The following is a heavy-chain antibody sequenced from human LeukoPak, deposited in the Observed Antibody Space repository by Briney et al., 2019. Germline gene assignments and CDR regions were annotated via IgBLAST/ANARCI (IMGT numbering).Heavy chain of an antibody. CDR2: ISSSSSTI. CDR1: GFTFSSYS. J-gene: IGHJ3*02. Sequence: GGSLRLSCAASGFTFSSYSMNSVRQAPGKGLEWVSYISSSSSTIYYADSVKGRFTISRDNAKNSLYLQMNSLRAEDTAVYYCARASGRDAFDIWGQGTMVTVSS. D-gene: IGHD2-15*01. V-gene: IGHV3-48*01. CDR3: ARASGRDAFDI.